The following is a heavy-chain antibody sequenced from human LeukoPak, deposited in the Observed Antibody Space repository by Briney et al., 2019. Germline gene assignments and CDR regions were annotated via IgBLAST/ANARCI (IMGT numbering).Heavy chain of an antibody. J-gene: IGHJ2*01. CDR3: ARGLGYCSGGSCYKDWYFDL. D-gene: IGHD2-15*01. Sequence: PSETLSLTCTVSGGSISSGDYYWSWIRQPPGKGLEWIGYIYYSGSTYYNPSLKSRVTISLDTSKNQFSLKLSSVTAADTAVYYCARGLGYCSGGSCYKDWYFDLWGRGTLVTVSS. CDR2: IYYSGST. CDR1: GGSISSGDYY. V-gene: IGHV4-30-4*01.